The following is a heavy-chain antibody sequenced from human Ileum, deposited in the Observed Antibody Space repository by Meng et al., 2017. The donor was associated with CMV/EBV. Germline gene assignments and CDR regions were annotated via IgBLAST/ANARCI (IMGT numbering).Heavy chain of an antibody. CDR3: ARGGGGGWRGFGGSSSSFFDY. D-gene: IGHD3-3*01. V-gene: IGHV4-39*07. Sequence: YYSEWIRQAAGRGLEGIGSMCAGGGTSDDPTFKGGIATALETSQRHFSLELNSVTAAGTAVYYCARGGGGGWRGFGGSSSSFFDYWGQGTLVTVSS. J-gene: IGHJ4*02. CDR1: YY. CDR2: MCAGGGT.